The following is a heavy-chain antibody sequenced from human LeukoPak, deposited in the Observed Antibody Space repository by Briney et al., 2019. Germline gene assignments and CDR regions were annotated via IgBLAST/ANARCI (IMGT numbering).Heavy chain of an antibody. J-gene: IGHJ6*02. V-gene: IGHV3-48*01. CDR2: ISSSSSTI. CDR1: GFTFSSYS. Sequence: GGSLRLSCAASGFTFSSYSMNWVRQAPGKGLEWVSYISSSSSTIYYADSVKGRFTISRDNAKNSLYLQMNSLRAEDTAVYYCARDRVGCSSTSCFQYYYYGMDVWGQGTTVTVSS. D-gene: IGHD2-2*01. CDR3: ARDRVGCSSTSCFQYYYYGMDV.